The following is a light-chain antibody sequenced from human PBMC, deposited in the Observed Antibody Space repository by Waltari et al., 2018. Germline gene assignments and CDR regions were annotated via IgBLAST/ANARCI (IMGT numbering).Light chain of an antibody. J-gene: IGKJ1*01. CDR3: QQYNSYSVA. V-gene: IGKV1-5*03. CDR2: KAS. Sequence: DIQMTQSPSTLSASVGDRVRITCRASQSVYSWLAWYHQKPGKAPKLLISKASNLESGVPSRFSGSGSGTEFTLTITGLQPDDLGNYFCQQYNSYSVAFGQGTKVEIK. CDR1: QSVYSW.